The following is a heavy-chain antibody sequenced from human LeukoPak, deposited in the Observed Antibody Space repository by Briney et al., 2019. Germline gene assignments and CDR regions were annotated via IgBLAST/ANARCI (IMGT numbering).Heavy chain of an antibody. CDR1: GFTFSSYA. CDR3: AREEPVAGTGLDY. CDR2: ISYDGSNK. Sequence: GRSLRLSCAASGFTFSSYAMHWVRQAPGKGLEWVAVISYDGSNKYYADSVKGRFTISRDNSKNTLYLQMNSLRAEDTAVYYCAREEPVAGTGLDYWGQGTLVTVSS. V-gene: IGHV3-30-3*01. D-gene: IGHD6-19*01. J-gene: IGHJ4*02.